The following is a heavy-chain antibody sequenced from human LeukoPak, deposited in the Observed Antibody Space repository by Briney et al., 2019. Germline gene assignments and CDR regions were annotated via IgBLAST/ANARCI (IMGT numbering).Heavy chain of an antibody. CDR2: IYYSGST. V-gene: IGHV4-39*01. CDR1: GGSISSSSYY. Sequence: SETLSLTCTVSGGSISSSSYYWGWIRQPPGKGLEWIGSIYYSGSTYYNPSLESRVTISVDTSKNQFSLKLSSVTAADTAVYYCARLNIQLWTSNDYWGQGTLVTVSS. CDR3: ARLNIQLWTSNDY. D-gene: IGHD5-18*01. J-gene: IGHJ4*02.